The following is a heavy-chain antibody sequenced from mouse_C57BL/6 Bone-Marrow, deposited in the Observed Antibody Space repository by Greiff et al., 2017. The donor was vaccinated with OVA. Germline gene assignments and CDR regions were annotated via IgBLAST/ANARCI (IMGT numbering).Heavy chain of an antibody. CDR1: GYTFTSYW. D-gene: IGHD4-1*01. J-gene: IGHJ3*01. CDR2: IYPGTSDT. V-gene: IGHV1-5*01. Sequence: VQLQQSGTVLVRPGASVTMSCKTSGYTFTSYWMHWVKQRPGQGLEWIGAIYPGTSDTSYNQKFKGKAKLTAVTSASTAYMELSSLTYEDSAGYYCTRGKLEHLGFAYWGQGTLVTVSA. CDR3: TRGKLEHLGFAY.